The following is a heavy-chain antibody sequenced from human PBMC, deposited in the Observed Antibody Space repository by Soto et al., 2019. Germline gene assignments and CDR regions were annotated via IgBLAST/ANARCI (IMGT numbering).Heavy chain of an antibody. D-gene: IGHD3-16*02. J-gene: IGHJ4*02. CDR3: ASGFVYIWGTYRTKGQSD. CDR2: IWHDGTNK. Sequence: GGSLRLSCAASGFSFSNDAMYWVRQAPGKGLEWVATIWHDGTNKYYADFVKGRFTISRDNSKKTVFLQMNSLRAEDTAVYYGASGFVYIWGTYRTKGQSDWGQGTTVTVSS. V-gene: IGHV3-33*07. CDR1: GFSFSNDA.